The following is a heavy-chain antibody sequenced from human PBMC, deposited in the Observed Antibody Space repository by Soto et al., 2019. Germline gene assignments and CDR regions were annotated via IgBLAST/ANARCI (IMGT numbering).Heavy chain of an antibody. CDR1: GYTFTSYG. CDR2: ISAYNGNT. J-gene: IGHJ3*02. CDR3: ARVQELLTSEAFDI. Sequence: ASVKVACNASGYTFTSYGISWVQQAPGQGLEWMGWISAYNGNTNYAQKLQGRVTMTTDTSTSTAYMELRSLRSDDTAVYYCARVQELLTSEAFDIWGQGTMVTVSS. D-gene: IGHD3-9*01. V-gene: IGHV1-18*01.